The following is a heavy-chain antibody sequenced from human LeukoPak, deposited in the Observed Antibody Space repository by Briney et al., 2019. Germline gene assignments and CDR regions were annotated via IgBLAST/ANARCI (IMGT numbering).Heavy chain of an antibody. V-gene: IGHV3-7*04. CDR3: ARSRYCSGGSCYLDY. J-gene: IGHJ4*02. CDR1: GFTLTTYW. CDR2: INQDESAK. Sequence: GGSLRLSCAASGFTLTTYWMSWVRQAPGKGLEWVANINQDESAKYYLDSVKGRFTISRDNAQNSLYLQMNSLRAEDTAVYCCARSRYCSGGSCYLDYWGQGTLVTVSS. D-gene: IGHD2-15*01.